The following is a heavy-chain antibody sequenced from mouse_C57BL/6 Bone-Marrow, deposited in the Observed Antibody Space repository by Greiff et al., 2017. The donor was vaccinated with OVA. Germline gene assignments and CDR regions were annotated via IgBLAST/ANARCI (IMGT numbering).Heavy chain of an antibody. CDR2: IKSNNGGT. CDR3: ARGGYYDYDGGAWFAY. V-gene: IGHV1-18*01. J-gene: IGHJ3*01. D-gene: IGHD2-4*01. CDR1: GYTFTDYN. Sequence: EVQLVESGPELAKPGASVKIPCKASGYTFTDYNMDWVKQSHGKSLEWIGDIKSNNGGTIYNQKFKGKATLTVDTSSSTAYMELRSLTSEDTAVYYCARGGYYDYDGGAWFAYWGQGTLVTVSA.